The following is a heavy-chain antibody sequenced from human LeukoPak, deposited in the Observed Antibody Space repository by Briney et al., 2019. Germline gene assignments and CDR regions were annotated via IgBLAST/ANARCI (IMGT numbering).Heavy chain of an antibody. V-gene: IGHV1-24*01. J-gene: IGHJ6*02. CDR2: FDPEDGET. CDR1: GYTLTELS. CDR3: ATPRQITMVRGVTGAYYYGMDV. D-gene: IGHD3-10*01. Sequence: GASVKVSCKVSGYTLTELSMHWVRQAPGKGLEWMGGFDPEDGETIYTQKFQGRVTMTEDTSTDTAYMELSSLRSEDTAVYYCATPRQITMVRGVTGAYYYGMDVWGQGTTVTVSS.